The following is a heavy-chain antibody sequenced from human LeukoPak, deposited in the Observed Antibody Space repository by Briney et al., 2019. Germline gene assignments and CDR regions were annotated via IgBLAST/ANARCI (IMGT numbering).Heavy chain of an antibody. CDR1: GFTFSSYA. CDR2: ISYDGSNK. V-gene: IGHV3-30*04. J-gene: IGHJ4*02. CDR3: ARDYFPRWVTSIDY. D-gene: IGHD4-17*01. Sequence: PGRTLRLSCAASGFTFSSYAMHWVRQAPGKGLEWVAVISYDGSNKYYADSVKGRFTISRDNSKNTLYLQMNSLRAEDTAVYYCARDYFPRWVTSIDYWGQGTLVTVSS.